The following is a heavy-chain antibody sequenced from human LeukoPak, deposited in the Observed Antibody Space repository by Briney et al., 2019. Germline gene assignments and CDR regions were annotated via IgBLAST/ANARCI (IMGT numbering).Heavy chain of an antibody. J-gene: IGHJ6*02. Sequence: GGSLRLSCAASGFTFSYYAMHWVRQAPGKGLEYVSAISGDGGSTDYADSVKGRFTISGDNSKNTLYLQMGSLRAEDMAVYYCARDTGIRGMDVWGQGTTVTVSS. D-gene: IGHD5-18*01. CDR3: ARDTGIRGMDV. V-gene: IGHV3-64*02. CDR2: ISGDGGST. CDR1: GFTFSYYA.